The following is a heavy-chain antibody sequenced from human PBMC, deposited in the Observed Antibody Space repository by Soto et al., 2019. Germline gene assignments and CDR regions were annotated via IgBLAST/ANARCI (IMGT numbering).Heavy chain of an antibody. CDR2: IYYSGST. V-gene: IGHV4-59*08. CDR1: GGFISNYD. CDR3: ARQGGGGGRYPFDY. D-gene: IGHD3-16*01. J-gene: IGHJ4*02. Sequence: SETLSLTCTVSGGFISNYDLSWVRQPPGKGLEWIGFIYYSGSTNYIPSLKSRVSISVDTSKNQFSLELTSVTAADTAVYYCARQGGGGGRYPFDYWGQGTLVTVSS.